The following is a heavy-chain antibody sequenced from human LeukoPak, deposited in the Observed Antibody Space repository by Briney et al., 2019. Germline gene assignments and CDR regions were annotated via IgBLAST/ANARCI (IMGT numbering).Heavy chain of an antibody. D-gene: IGHD3-10*01. CDR2: IYYSGST. CDR3: ASYYGSGKPYIRGYFDY. V-gene: IGHV4-59*08. J-gene: IGHJ4*02. Sequence: SETLSLTCTVSGGSISSYYWSWIRQPPGKGREWIGYIYYSGSTNYNPSLKSRVTISVDTSKNQFSLKLSSVTAADTAVYYCASYYGSGKPYIRGYFDYWGQGTLVTVSS. CDR1: GGSISSYY.